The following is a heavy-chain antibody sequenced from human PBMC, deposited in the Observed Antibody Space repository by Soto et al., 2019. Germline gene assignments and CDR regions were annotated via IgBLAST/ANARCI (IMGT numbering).Heavy chain of an antibody. Sequence: QVQLVQSGAEMKKPGSSVKVSCKASGGTFSSYAISWVRQAPGQGLEWMGGIIPIFGTANYAQKFQGRVTITADESTSTAYMELSSLRSEDTAVYYCARDFSGGDTANQADYWGQGTLVTVSS. CDR2: IIPIFGTA. V-gene: IGHV1-69*12. J-gene: IGHJ4*02. CDR1: GGTFSSYA. D-gene: IGHD5-18*01. CDR3: ARDFSGGDTANQADY.